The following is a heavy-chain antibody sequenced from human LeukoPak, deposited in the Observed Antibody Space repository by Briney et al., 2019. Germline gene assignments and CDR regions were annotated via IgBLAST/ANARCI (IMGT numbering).Heavy chain of an antibody. J-gene: IGHJ4*02. V-gene: IGHV4-39*01. Sequence: SETLSLTCTVSGGSISSSSYYWGWIRQPPGKGLEWIASIYYSGSTYYNPSLKSRVTISADTSKNQFSLKLSSVSAADTAVYYCARHLVSGSYNYYFDYWGQGTLVTVSS. CDR3: ARHLVSGSYNYYFDY. CDR2: IYYSGST. D-gene: IGHD1-26*01. CDR1: GGSISSSSYY.